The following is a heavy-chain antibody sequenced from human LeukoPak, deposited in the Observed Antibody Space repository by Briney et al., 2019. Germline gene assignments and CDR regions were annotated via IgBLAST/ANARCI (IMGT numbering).Heavy chain of an antibody. V-gene: IGHV3-7*01. CDR3: AIEPWLVGDYFYY. D-gene: IGHD6-19*01. J-gene: IGHJ4*02. CDR2: IKQDVGEK. Sequence: GRSLCLSCAASGFTPTSYWMSWVRQAPGKGLGWVANIKQDVGEKNYGDSVKGRLTIWRDTAKNSLYLRMDSLRAKEPAVIYVAIEPWLVGDYFYYWGQRTLVTVSS. CDR1: GFTPTSYW.